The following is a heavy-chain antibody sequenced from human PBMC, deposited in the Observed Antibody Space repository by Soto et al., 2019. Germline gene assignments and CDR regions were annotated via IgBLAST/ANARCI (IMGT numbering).Heavy chain of an antibody. CDR3: ARNPIVMRYYFDY. D-gene: IGHD3-16*02. Sequence: PGGSLRLSCAASGFTFSDYYMSWIRQAPGKGLEWVSYISSSGSTIYYADTVKGRFTISRDNAKNSLYLQMNRLRAEDTAVYYCARNPIVMRYYFDYWGQGTLVTVSS. J-gene: IGHJ4*02. V-gene: IGHV3-11*01. CDR2: ISSSGSTI. CDR1: GFTFSDYY.